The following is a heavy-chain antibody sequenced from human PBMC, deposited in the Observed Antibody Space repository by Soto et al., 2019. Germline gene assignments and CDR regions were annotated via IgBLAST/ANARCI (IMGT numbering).Heavy chain of an antibody. J-gene: IGHJ4*02. Sequence: PGGSLRLSCAASGFTFSNYGMTWVRQAPGKGLEWVSGISASGGSTYYADSVKGRFTISRDNSKNTLYLQLNSLRAEDTAVYYCAKLSDIAVAGTGRHFDYWGQGTLVTVSS. V-gene: IGHV3-23*01. CDR1: GFTFSNYG. D-gene: IGHD6-19*01. CDR2: ISASGGST. CDR3: AKLSDIAVAGTGRHFDY.